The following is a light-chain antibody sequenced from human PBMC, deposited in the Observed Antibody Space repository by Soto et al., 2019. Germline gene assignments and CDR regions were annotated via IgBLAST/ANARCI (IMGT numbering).Light chain of an antibody. CDR2: LGS. CDR3: MRALQTPA. J-gene: IGKJ4*01. CDR1: QSLLHSNGYNY. Sequence: DIVMTQSPLSLPVTPGEPASISCRSSQSLLHSNGYNYLDWYLQKPGQSPQLLIYLGSNRASGVADRFSGSGLGTDFTLKISRVEAEDVGVYYCMRALQTPAFGGGTKVEIK. V-gene: IGKV2-28*01.